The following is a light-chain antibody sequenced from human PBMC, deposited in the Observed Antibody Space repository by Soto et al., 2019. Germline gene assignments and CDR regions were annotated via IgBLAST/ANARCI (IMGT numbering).Light chain of an antibody. CDR3: SSYTSSSLYV. CDR2: DVX. Sequence: QSALTQPASVSGSPGQSITISCTGTSSDVGGYNYVSWYQQHPGKAPKLMIYDVXNRPXXXSNXFSGSKSGNTASLTISGXXXXXXXDYYCSSYTSSSLYVFGTGTQLTVL. CDR1: SSDVGGYNY. J-gene: IGLJ1*01. V-gene: IGLV2-14*01.